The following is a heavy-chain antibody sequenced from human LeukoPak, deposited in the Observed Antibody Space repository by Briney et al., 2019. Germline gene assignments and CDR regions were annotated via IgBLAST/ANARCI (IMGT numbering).Heavy chain of an antibody. J-gene: IGHJ4*02. D-gene: IGHD3-10*02. CDR1: GGTFSSYT. V-gene: IGHV1-69*04. CDR3: ARDWPLFGELFN. Sequence: SVKVSCKASGGTFSSYTISWVRQAPGQGLEWMGRIIPILGIANYAQKFQGRVTITADKSTSTAYMELSSLRSEDTAVYYCARDWPLFGELFNWGQGTLVTVSS. CDR2: IIPILGIA.